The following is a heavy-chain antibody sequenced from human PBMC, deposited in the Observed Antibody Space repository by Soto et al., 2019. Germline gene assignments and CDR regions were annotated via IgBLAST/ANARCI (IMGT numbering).Heavy chain of an antibody. Sequence: EVQLVESGGGLVQPGGSLRLSCAASGFTVSSNFMSWVRQAPGKGLEWVSVIYSGGTTYYADSVKGRFTISRHNSKNTLYLQMNSLRAEDTAVYYCARGAGYSSGWYGYWGQGTLVTVSS. J-gene: IGHJ4*02. CDR3: ARGAGYSSGWYGY. D-gene: IGHD6-19*01. V-gene: IGHV3-53*04. CDR2: IYSGGTT. CDR1: GFTVSSNF.